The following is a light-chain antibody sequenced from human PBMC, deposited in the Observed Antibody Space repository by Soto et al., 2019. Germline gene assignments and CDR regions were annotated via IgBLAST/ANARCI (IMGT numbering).Light chain of an antibody. CDR1: SRDVGGSKY. V-gene: IGLV2-14*01. Sequence: QSVLTQPASVSGSPGQSITISCTGSSRDVGGSKYVSWYQQHPGKAPRLMIYEVSYRPSGVSNRFSGSKSGNTASLTVSGLQAEDEADYYCSSKTSSGTLYVFGPGTKLTVL. CDR2: EVS. J-gene: IGLJ1*01. CDR3: SSKTSSGTLYV.